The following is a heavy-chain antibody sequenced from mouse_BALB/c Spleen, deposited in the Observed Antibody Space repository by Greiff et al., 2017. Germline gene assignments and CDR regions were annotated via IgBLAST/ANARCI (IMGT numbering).Heavy chain of an antibody. Sequence: EVQLVESGPGLVKPSQSLSLTCTVTGYSITSDYAWNWIRQFPGNKLEWMGYISYSGSTSYNPSLKSRISITRDTSKNQFFLQLNSVTTEDTATYYCARSYYYGSSYGYFDVWGAGTTVTVSS. CDR3: ARSYYYGSSYGYFDV. CDR1: GYSITSDYA. V-gene: IGHV3-2*02. J-gene: IGHJ1*01. CDR2: ISYSGST. D-gene: IGHD1-1*01.